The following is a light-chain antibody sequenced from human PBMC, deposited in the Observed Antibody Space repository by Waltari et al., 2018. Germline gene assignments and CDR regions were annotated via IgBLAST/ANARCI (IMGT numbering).Light chain of an antibody. CDR1: SPNTGGTF. Sequence: SVLTQPPSASGTPGQTVTIPCSGSSPNTGGTFVYWYQHLPGMAPQLPIYKNNQRPSGVPDRFSGSKSGTSASLAISGLRSDDEAEYYCAAWDDNLTGPLFGGGTKVTVL. CDR3: AAWDDNLTGPL. J-gene: IGLJ3*02. V-gene: IGLV1-47*01. CDR2: KNN.